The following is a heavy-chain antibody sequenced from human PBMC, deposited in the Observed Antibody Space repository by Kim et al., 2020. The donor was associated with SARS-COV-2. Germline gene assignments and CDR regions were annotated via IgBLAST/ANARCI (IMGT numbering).Heavy chain of an antibody. Sequence: GGSLRLSCTDSGFTFSRNWMSWVRQAPGKGLECVANINQDGSEKYYVDSVKGRFTISRDNAKQTLFLQMNSLRGGDTAVYFCAAGYYPDFWGQGTLVTVS. D-gene: IGHD2-21*01. CDR1: GFTFSRNW. CDR3: AAGYYPDF. J-gene: IGHJ4*02. CDR2: INQDGSEK. V-gene: IGHV3-7*03.